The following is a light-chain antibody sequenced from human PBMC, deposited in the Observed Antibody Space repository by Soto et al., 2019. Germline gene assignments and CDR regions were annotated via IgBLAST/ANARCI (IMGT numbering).Light chain of an antibody. CDR3: QQYNSYWT. CDR1: QGISNY. Sequence: DIQMTQSPSSLSSSGGYIVTITFRASQGISNYLARFQQKPGKAPKSLIYATSSLQSGVPSKFSGSGSGTDFTLTISSLQPDDFATYYCQQYNSYWTFGQGTKVDNK. V-gene: IGKV1-16*02. CDR2: ATS. J-gene: IGKJ1*01.